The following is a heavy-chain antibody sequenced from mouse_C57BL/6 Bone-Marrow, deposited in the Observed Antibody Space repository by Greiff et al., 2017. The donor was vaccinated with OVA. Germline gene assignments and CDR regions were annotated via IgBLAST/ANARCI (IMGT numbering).Heavy chain of an antibody. D-gene: IGHD1-1*02. CDR1: GFTFSDYG. CDR2: ISSGSSTI. J-gene: IGHJ2*01. V-gene: IGHV5-17*01. Sequence: EVKLVESGGGLVKPGGSLKLSCAASGFTFSDYGMHWVRQAPEKGLEWVAYISSGSSTIYYADTVKGRFTISRDNAKNTLFPQMTSLRSEDTAMYYCASLYGGYWGQGTTLTVSS. CDR3: ASLYGGY.